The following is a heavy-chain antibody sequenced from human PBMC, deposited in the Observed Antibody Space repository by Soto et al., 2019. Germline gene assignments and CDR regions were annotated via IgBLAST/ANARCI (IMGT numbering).Heavy chain of an antibody. Sequence: SATLSLSSTVSGGSISIIIYYRGWIRQPPGKGLEWIGSIYYSGSTYYNPSLKSRVTISVDTSKNQFSLKLSSVTAADTAVYYCARLRVAGRIDYWGQGTLVTVSS. D-gene: IGHD6-19*01. CDR2: IYYSGST. J-gene: IGHJ4*02. CDR3: ARLRVAGRIDY. V-gene: IGHV4-39*01. CDR1: GGSISIIIYY.